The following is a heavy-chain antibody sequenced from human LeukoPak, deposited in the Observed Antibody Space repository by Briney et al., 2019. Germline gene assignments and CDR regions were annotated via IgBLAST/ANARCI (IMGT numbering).Heavy chain of an antibody. J-gene: IGHJ4*02. D-gene: IGHD3-10*01. CDR2: ISGSGGST. CDR3: AKDLFFNMVRGAIFDY. V-gene: IGHV3-23*01. CDR1: GFTLCRFA. Sequence: GGVPRLSFAAPGFTLCRFAMRWGRPAPGEGAGWGSAISGSGGSTYYADSVKGRFTISRDNSKNTLYLQMNSLRAEDTAVYYCAKDLFFNMVRGAIFDYWGQGTLVTVSS.